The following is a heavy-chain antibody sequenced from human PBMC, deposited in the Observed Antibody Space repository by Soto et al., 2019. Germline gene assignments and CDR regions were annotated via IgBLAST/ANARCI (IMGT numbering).Heavy chain of an antibody. Sequence: QVQLVESGGGVVQPGRSLRLSCAASGFTFSIYGIHWVRQAPGKGLEWVAVISYDGSTKYYADSVKGRFTISRDNSKKTLYRKRNGLTGEAPALYYGAGEPQYSSVGGGPADGGGQEPLFTVPP. J-gene: IGHJ4*02. CDR3: AGEPQYSSVGGGPADG. CDR2: ISYDGSTK. V-gene: IGHV3-30*03. D-gene: IGHD1-26*01. CDR1: GFTFSIYG.